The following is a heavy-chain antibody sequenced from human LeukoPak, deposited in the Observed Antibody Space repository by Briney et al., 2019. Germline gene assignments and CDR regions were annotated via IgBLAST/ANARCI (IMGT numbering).Heavy chain of an antibody. J-gene: IGHJ4*02. V-gene: IGHV4-4*07. CDR1: GGSISSYY. Sequence: SXXLSLTCTVSGGSISSYYWSWIRQPAGKGLEWIGRIYTSGSTNYNPSLKSRVTMSEDTSKSQFSLKLSSVTAADTAVYYCARGGYCSGGSCYSDSDYWGQGTLVTVSS. D-gene: IGHD2-15*01. CDR3: ARGGYCSGGSCYSDSDY. CDR2: IYTSGST.